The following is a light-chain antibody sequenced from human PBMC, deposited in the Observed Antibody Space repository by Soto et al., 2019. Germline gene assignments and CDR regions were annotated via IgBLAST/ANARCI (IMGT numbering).Light chain of an antibody. CDR2: DAS. CDR3: QQYDSLPFT. J-gene: IGKJ3*01. Sequence: DIQMTQSPSSLSASVGDRVGITCQASQDISNFLNWYQQKPGKAPKLLTYDASDLETGVPSRFSGSGSGTDFTFTISNLQPEDFATYYCQQYDSLPFTFGPGTKVDIK. CDR1: QDISNF. V-gene: IGKV1-33*01.